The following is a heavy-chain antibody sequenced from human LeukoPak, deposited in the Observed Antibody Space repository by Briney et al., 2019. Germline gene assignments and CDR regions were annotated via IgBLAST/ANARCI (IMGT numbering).Heavy chain of an antibody. CDR2: ISGDGGST. CDR3: AKVVGGSHYFDY. Sequence: GGSLRLSCAASGFTFDDYAMHWVRQAPGKGLEWVSLISGDGGSTYYADSVKGRFTISRDDSKNSLYLQMNSLRTEDTALYYCAKVVGGSHYFDYWGQGTLVTVSS. CDR1: GFTFDDYA. V-gene: IGHV3-43*02. J-gene: IGHJ4*02. D-gene: IGHD3-16*01.